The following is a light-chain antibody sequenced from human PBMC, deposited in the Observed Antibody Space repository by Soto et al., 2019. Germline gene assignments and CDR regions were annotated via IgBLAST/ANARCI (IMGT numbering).Light chain of an antibody. Sequence: DIQMTQSPSSLSASVGDRVTITCRASQGSSNFLAWYQQKPGNFPKLLISAASTLQSGVPTRFSGSGSATDFTLTISSLQPEDVATYYCQKYSRVITFGQGTRLEIK. V-gene: IGKV1-27*01. CDR2: AAS. J-gene: IGKJ5*01. CDR1: QGSSNF. CDR3: QKYSRVIT.